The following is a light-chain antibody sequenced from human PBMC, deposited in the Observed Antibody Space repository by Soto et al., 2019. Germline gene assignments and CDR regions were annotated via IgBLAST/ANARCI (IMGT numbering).Light chain of an antibody. Sequence: EIVLTQSPATLSLSPGERATLSCGANQSVTSNYLAWYQQKPGQAPRLLIYGASTRATGIPARFSGSGSGTEFTLTISSLQSEDFAVYYCQQYNNWPPWTFGQGTKVDIK. J-gene: IGKJ1*01. CDR2: GAS. CDR1: QSVTSN. CDR3: QQYNNWPPWT. V-gene: IGKV3-15*01.